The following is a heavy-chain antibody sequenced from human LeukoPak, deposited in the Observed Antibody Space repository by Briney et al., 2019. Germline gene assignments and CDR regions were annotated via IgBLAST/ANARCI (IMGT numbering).Heavy chain of an antibody. CDR1: GFTFSSYG. CDR3: AKIFPGYSSSWYGMDV. J-gene: IGHJ6*02. Sequence: GGSLRLSCAASGFTFSSYGMHRVRQAPGKGLEWVAVISYDGSNKYYADSVKGRFTISRDNSKNTLYLQMNSLRAEDTAVYYCAKIFPGYSSSWYGMDVWGQGTTVTVSS. CDR2: ISYDGSNK. V-gene: IGHV3-30*18. D-gene: IGHD6-13*01.